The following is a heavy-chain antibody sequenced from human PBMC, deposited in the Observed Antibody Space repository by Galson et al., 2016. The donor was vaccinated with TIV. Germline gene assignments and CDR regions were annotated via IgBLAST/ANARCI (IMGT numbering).Heavy chain of an antibody. V-gene: IGHV3-30*04. Sequence: SLRLSCAASGFTFRSYTMHWVRQAPGKGLEWVAVTTYDESQKYYADSVKGRFTISRDNSKNTLYLQMNSLTSEDTAVYYCARVGSTGWAHYFDYWGLGTLVTVSS. J-gene: IGHJ4*02. CDR3: ARVGSTGWAHYFDY. CDR1: GFTFRSYT. CDR2: TTYDESQK. D-gene: IGHD6-19*01.